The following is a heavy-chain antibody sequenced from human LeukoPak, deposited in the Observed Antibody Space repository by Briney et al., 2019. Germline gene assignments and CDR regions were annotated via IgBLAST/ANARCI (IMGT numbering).Heavy chain of an antibody. CDR2: IIPILDIT. D-gene: IGHD4-23*01. CDR3: ARDQGVTDPPPYGLDV. Sequence: SVKVSCKASGGTFSSYAISWVRHAPGQGRECMGRIIPILDITTYARKFRGRVTITADKSTSTPYMELSGLSSDDTAVYYCARDQGVTDPPPYGLDVWGQGTTVTVSS. V-gene: IGHV1-69*04. J-gene: IGHJ6*02. CDR1: GGTFSSYA.